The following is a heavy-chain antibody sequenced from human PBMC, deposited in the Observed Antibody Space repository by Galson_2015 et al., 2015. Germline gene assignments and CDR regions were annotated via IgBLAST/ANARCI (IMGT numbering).Heavy chain of an antibody. CDR2: IYPGDSDT. CDR1: GYSFTSYW. CDR3: ARHAARPHLGTANDAFDI. V-gene: IGHV5-51*01. D-gene: IGHD6-25*01. J-gene: IGHJ3*02. Sequence: QSGAEVKKPGESLTISCTGSGYSFTSYWIGWVRQMPGKGLEWMGIIYPGDSDTRYSPSFQGQVTISADKSISTAYLRWSSLKASDTAMYYCARHAARPHLGTANDAFDIWGQGTMVTVSS.